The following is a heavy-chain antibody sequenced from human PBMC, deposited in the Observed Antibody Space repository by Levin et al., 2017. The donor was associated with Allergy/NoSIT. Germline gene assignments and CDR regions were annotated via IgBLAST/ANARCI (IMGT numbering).Heavy chain of an antibody. CDR2: IYYSGST. CDR1: GGSISSYY. Sequence: PSETLSLTCTVSGGSISSYYWSWIRQPPGKGLEWIGYIYYSGSTNYNPSLKSRVTISVDTSKNQFSLKLSSVTAADTAVYYCARSSGYDAIVAFDIWGQGTMVTVSS. D-gene: IGHD5-12*01. CDR3: ARSSGYDAIVAFDI. V-gene: IGHV4-59*01. J-gene: IGHJ3*02.